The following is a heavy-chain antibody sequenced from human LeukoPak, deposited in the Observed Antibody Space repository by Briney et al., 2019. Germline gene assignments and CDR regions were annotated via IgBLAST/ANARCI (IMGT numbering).Heavy chain of an antibody. CDR3: IADREITTDYAMDV. CDR2: ISWDGSST. J-gene: IGHJ6*02. Sequence: GGSLRLSCAASGFTFDDYAMHWVRQAPGKGLEWVSLISWDGSSTYYADSVKGRFTISRDNSKNSLYLQMNSLRAEDTALYYCIADREITTDYAMDVWGQGTTVTVSS. V-gene: IGHV3-43D*03. CDR1: GFTFDDYA. D-gene: IGHD3-22*01.